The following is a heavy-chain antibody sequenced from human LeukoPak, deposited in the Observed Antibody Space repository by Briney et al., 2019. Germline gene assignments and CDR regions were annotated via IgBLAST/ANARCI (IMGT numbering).Heavy chain of an antibody. J-gene: IGHJ3*02. CDR3: ARAGIAVAGDAFDI. CDR1: GFTFSSYS. V-gene: IGHV3-48*01. CDR2: ISSSSSTI. D-gene: IGHD6-19*01. Sequence: GVSLRLSCAASGFTFSSYSMNWVRQAPGKGLEWVSYISSSSSTIYYADSVKGRFTISRDNAKNSLYLQMNSLRAEDTAVYYCARAGIAVAGDAFDIWGQGTMVTVSS.